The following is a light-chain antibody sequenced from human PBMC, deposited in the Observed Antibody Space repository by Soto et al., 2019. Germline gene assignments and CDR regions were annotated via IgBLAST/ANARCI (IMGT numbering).Light chain of an antibody. V-gene: IGKV3-20*01. CDR2: GAS. Sequence: EIVLTQSPGTLSLSPGERATLSCRASQSVSSSYLAWYQQKPGQAPRLLIDGASSRATGIPDRFSGSGSGTDFTLTISRLETEDFAVYYCQQYRAFGQGTKVEIK. CDR3: QQYRA. CDR1: QSVSSSY. J-gene: IGKJ1*01.